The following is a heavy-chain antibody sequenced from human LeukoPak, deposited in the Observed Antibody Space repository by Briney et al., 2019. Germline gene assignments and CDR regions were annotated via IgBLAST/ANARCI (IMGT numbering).Heavy chain of an antibody. D-gene: IGHD3-10*01. V-gene: IGHV3-23*01. CDR2: ITGIGGGT. CDR3: AKDGGSTLPYYFDW. CDR1: GFMFEHYA. Sequence: GGSLRLSCAGSGFMFEHYAMNWVRQAPGRGLEWVSVITGIGGGTYYAESVEGRFTVSRDNSKNTVYLQMNSLRAGDTAVYYCAKDGGSTLPYYFDWWGQGTLVTVAS. J-gene: IGHJ4*02.